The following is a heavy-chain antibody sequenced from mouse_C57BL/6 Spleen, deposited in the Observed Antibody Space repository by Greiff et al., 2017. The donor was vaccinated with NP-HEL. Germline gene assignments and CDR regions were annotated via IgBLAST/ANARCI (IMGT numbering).Heavy chain of an antibody. D-gene: IGHD1-1*01. CDR1: GYAFTNYL. CDR2: INPGSGGT. Sequence: VQLQQSGAELVRPGPSLKVSCTASGYAFTNYLIEWVKQRPGQGLEWIGVINPGSGGTNYNEKFKGKATLTADKSSSTAYMQLSSLTSEDSAVYFCARWSTTVPWYFDVWGTGTTVTVSS. CDR3: ARWSTTVPWYFDV. J-gene: IGHJ1*03. V-gene: IGHV1-54*01.